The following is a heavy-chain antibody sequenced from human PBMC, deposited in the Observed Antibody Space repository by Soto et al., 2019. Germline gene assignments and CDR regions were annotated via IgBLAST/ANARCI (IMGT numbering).Heavy chain of an antibody. D-gene: IGHD3-16*01. CDR2: INSDGSST. V-gene: IGHV3-74*01. CDR3: ARVGGRGLDY. Sequence: EVQLVESGGGLVQPGGSLRLSCAASGFTFSSYWMHWVRQAPGKGLVWVSRINSDGSSTSYADSVKGRLSISRDNAKNTLYLQMNSLRAEDTAVYYCARVGGRGLDYWCQGILVTVSS. CDR1: GFTFSSYW. J-gene: IGHJ4*02.